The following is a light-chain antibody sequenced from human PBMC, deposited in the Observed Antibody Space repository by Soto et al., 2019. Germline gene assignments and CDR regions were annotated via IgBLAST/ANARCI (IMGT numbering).Light chain of an antibody. Sequence: IVLTQSPAALAVSAGERATLSCRASQSVSIRYLAWYQHKPGQAPRLLIYGASSRATGIPDRFSGSGYGTEFTLTISGLQPEDSATYYCQQYERYSTLGQRTK. CDR2: GAS. J-gene: IGKJ1*01. V-gene: IGKV3-20*01. CDR3: QQYERYST. CDR1: QSVSIRY.